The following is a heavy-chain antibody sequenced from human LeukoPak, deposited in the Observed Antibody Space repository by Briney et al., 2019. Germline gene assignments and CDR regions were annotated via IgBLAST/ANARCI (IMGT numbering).Heavy chain of an antibody. CDR2: IYHSGST. CDR3: ARAAFYYYYYMDV. V-gene: IGHV4-38-2*01. Sequence: SETLSLTCAVYGGSFSGYYWGWIRQPPGKGLEWIGSIYHSGSTYYNPSLKSRVTISVDTSKNQFSLKLSSVTAADTAVYYCARAAFYYYYYMDVWGKGTTVTVSS. J-gene: IGHJ6*03. CDR1: GGSFSGYY. D-gene: IGHD6-25*01.